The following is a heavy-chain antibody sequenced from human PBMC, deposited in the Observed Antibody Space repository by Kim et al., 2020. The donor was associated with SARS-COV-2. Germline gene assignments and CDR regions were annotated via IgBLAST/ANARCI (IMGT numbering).Heavy chain of an antibody. CDR1: GDSVSSNSAA. CDR2: TYYRSKWYN. CDR3: ARGQWFGELLQALYFDY. V-gene: IGHV6-1*01. Sequence: SQTLSLTCAISGDSVSSNSAAWNWIRQSPSRGLEWLGRTYYRSKWYNDYAVSVKSRITINPDTSKNQFSLQLNSVTPEDTAVYYCARGQWFGELLQALYFDYWGQGTLVTVSS. J-gene: IGHJ4*02. D-gene: IGHD3-10*01.